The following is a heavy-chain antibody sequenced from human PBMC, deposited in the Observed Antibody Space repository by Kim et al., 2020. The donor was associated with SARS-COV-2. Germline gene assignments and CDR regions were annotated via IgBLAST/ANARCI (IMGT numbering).Heavy chain of an antibody. Sequence: HTGSTNDTPSRKSRVTIAVDTSNNQFSLKLSSVTAADTAVYYCARLLIDIWGQGTMVTVSS. J-gene: IGHJ3*02. CDR3: ARLLIDI. V-gene: IGHV4-34*01. CDR2: HTGST.